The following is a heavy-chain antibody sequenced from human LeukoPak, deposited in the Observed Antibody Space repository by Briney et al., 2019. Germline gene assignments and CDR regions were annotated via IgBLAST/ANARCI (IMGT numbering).Heavy chain of an antibody. J-gene: IGHJ5*02. CDR2: IYYSERT. CDR1: GGSISSGDYY. D-gene: IGHD3-10*01. Sequence: SETLSLTCTVSGGSISSGDYYWSWIRQPPGKGLEWIGYIYYSERTYYNPSLKSRVTISVDTSKNQFSLKLSSVTAADTAVYYCAREVTSNWFDPWGQGTLVTVSS. V-gene: IGHV4-30-4*08. CDR3: AREVTSNWFDP.